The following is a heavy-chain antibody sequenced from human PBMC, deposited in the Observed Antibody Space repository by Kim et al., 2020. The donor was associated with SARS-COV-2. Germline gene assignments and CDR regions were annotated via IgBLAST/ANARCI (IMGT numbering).Heavy chain of an antibody. Sequence: VGSLRLSCAASGFTFSSYGMHWVRQAPGKGLEWVAVIWYDGSNKYYADSVKGRFTISRDNSKNTLYLQMNSLRAEDTAVYYCARDQGDYYYMDVWGKGTTVTVSS. CDR3: ARDQGDYYYMDV. J-gene: IGHJ6*03. CDR1: GFTFSSYG. V-gene: IGHV3-33*01. CDR2: IWYDGSNK. D-gene: IGHD2-21*01.